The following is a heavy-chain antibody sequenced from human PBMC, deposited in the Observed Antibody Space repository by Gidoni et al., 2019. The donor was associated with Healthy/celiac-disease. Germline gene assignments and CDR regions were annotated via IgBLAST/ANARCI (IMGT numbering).Heavy chain of an antibody. CDR3: ARDLARLYCSGGSCYPGPGFDI. D-gene: IGHD2-15*01. CDR2: IYYRGST. V-gene: IGHV4-61*01. J-gene: IGHJ3*02. CDR1: GGSVSSGSYY. Sequence: QVQLQESGPGLVKPSETLSLTCTVSGGSVSSGSYYWSWIRQPPGKGLEWIGYIYYRGSTNSNPSLKSRVTISVDTSKNQFSLKLSSVTAADTAVYYCARDLARLYCSGGSCYPGPGFDIWGQGTMVTVSS.